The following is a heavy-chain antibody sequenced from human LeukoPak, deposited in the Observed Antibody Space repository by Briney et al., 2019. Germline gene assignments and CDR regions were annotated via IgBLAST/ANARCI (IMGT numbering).Heavy chain of an antibody. V-gene: IGHV4-39*07. CDR3: ATVESGVATS. Sequence: RAGGALRLSCAASGFTFSSYEMNWVGPAPGKGLEWVGSIYYSGTTYYNPSFKSRVTISVDTSKNQFSLKLTSVTAADTAVYYCATVESGVATSWGQGTLVTVSS. J-gene: IGHJ5*02. D-gene: IGHD2-8*01. CDR2: IYYSGTT. CDR1: GFTFSSYE.